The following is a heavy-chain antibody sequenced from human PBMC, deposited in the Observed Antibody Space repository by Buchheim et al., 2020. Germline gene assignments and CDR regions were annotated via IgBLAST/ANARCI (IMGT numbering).Heavy chain of an antibody. CDR1: GFTFSSYW. CDR3: ARWGRFRGYSGYDSVFSYYYYYGMDV. Sequence: EVQLVESGGGLVQPGGSLRLSCAVSGFTFSSYWMSWVRQAPGKGLEWVANIKQDGSEKYYVDSVKGRFTISRDNAKNSLYLQMNSLRAEDTAVYYCARWGRFRGYSGYDSVFSYYYYYGMDVWGQGTT. J-gene: IGHJ6*02. D-gene: IGHD5-12*01. CDR2: IKQDGSEK. V-gene: IGHV3-7*01.